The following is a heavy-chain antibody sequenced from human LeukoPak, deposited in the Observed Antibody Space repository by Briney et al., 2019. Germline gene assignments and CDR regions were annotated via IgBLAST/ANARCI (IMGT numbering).Heavy chain of an antibody. CDR2: INPSGGST. D-gene: IGHD5-24*01. CDR1: GYTFNGYY. V-gene: IGHV1-46*02. J-gene: IGHJ3*02. CDR3: ARDQVGDGYKLFDI. Sequence: ASVKVSCKASGYTFNGYYMHWVRQAPGQGLEWMGIINPSGGSTSYAQKFQGRVTMTRDMSTSTVYMELSSLRSEDTAVYYCARDQVGDGYKLFDIWGQGTMVTVSS.